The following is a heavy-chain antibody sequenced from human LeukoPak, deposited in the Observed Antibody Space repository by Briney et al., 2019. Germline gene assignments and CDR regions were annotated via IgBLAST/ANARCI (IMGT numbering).Heavy chain of an antibody. CDR2: TYYRANLYN. Sequence: SQTLSLTCALSGDIFSSNSAAWNWIRQSPSRGLEWLGRTYYRANLYNDYAVAVKIRITINPDTSKYQFSLQLNSVPPEDTAVYYCAREFKCSGGSCYYFDYWGQGTLVTVSS. D-gene: IGHD2-15*01. J-gene: IGHJ4*02. CDR3: AREFKCSGGSCYYFDY. CDR1: GDIFSSNSAA. V-gene: IGHV6-1*01.